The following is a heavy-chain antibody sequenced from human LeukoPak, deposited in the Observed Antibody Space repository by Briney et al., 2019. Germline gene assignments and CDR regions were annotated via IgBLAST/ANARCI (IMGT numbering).Heavy chain of an antibody. J-gene: IGHJ3*02. CDR3: ARHGSSDSRGAFDI. V-gene: IGHV4-39*01. D-gene: IGHD6-13*01. Sequence: SETLSLTCTISGGSISSSGYYWGWIRQPPGKGLEWIGSVYSSGNPYYNPSLKSRVTISADTSKNQFSLKLTSVTAADTAVYYCARHGSSDSRGAFDIWGQGTMVTVS. CDR2: VYSSGNP. CDR1: GGSISSSGYY.